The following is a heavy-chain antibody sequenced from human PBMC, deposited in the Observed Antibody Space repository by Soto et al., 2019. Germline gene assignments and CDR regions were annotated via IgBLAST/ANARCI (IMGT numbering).Heavy chain of an antibody. CDR3: AVLDRYYPPHNWFDP. V-gene: IGHV5-51*01. Sequence: GASLKISWKGSGYSFTSYWIGWVRQMPGKGLELMWIIYPGDCDTRYSPSFQDQVTISADKSISTASLQWSSLKASDTAMYYCAVLDRYYPPHNWFDPWGQGTLVTVSS. J-gene: IGHJ5*02. CDR2: IYPGDCDT. D-gene: IGHD3-10*01. CDR1: GYSFTSYW.